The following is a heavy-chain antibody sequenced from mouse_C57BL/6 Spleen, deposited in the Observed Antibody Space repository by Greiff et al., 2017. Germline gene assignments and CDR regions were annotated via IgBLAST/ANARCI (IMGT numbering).Heavy chain of an antibody. CDR2: INPGSGGT. CDR1: GYAFTNYL. CDR3: ARYDYDEGGSLD. V-gene: IGHV1-54*01. Sequence: QVQLQQSGAELVRPGTSVKVSCKASGYAFTNYLIEWVKQRPGQGLEWIGVINPGSGGTNYNEKFKGKATLTADKSSSTAYMQLSSLTAEDSAVXFCARYDYDEGGSLDWGQGNTRTVS. J-gene: IGHJ2*01. D-gene: IGHD2-4*01.